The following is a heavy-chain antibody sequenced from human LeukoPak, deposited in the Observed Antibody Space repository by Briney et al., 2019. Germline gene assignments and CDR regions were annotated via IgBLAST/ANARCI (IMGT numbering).Heavy chain of an antibody. CDR2: TYYRSKWFD. V-gene: IGHV6-1*01. Sequence: SQTLSLTCAISGDSVSSTSAAWNWIRQSPSRGLEWPGRTYYRSKWFDDYAVAVKGRITINPDTSKNQFSLQLNSVTLEDTAVYYCAREESYGSGSYYPFDYWGQGTLVAVSS. J-gene: IGHJ4*02. CDR1: GDSVSSTSAA. CDR3: AREESYGSGSYYPFDY. D-gene: IGHD3-10*01.